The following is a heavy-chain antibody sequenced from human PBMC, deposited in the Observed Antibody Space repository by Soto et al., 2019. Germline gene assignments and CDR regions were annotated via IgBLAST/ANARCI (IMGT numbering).Heavy chain of an antibody. J-gene: IGHJ4*02. V-gene: IGHV3-23*01. D-gene: IGHD2-15*01. Sequence: PGGSLRLSCAASGFTFSSYAMSWVRQAPGKGLEWVSAISGSGGSTYYADSVKGRFTISRDNSKNTLYLQMNSLRAEDTAVYYCAKVVRVVVATTPVDYWGQGTLVTVSS. CDR2: ISGSGGST. CDR3: AKVVRVVVATTPVDY. CDR1: GFTFSSYA.